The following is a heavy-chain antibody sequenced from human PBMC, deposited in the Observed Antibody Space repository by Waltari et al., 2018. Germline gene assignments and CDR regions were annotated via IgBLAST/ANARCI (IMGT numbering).Heavy chain of an antibody. CDR3: ARVFAYCSGGSCPNWFDP. D-gene: IGHD2-15*01. Sequence: QVQLVQSGAEVKKPGSSVKVSCKASGDTFSSYAISWVRQAPGQGLEWMGGIIPIFGTANYAQKFQGRVTITTDESTSTAYMELSSLRSEDTAVYYCARVFAYCSGGSCPNWFDPWGQGTLVTVSS. V-gene: IGHV1-69*05. J-gene: IGHJ5*02. CDR2: IIPIFGTA. CDR1: GDTFSSYA.